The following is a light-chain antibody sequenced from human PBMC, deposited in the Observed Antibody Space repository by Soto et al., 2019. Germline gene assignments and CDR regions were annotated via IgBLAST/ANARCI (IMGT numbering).Light chain of an antibody. J-gene: IGKJ2*01. Sequence: EIVMTQSPATLSVSPGERATLSCRASQSVSRNLAWYQQKPGQAPRLLIYGASTRATGIPARFSGSGSGTEFTLTISSRQSEDFAVYYCQQYNNWPPYTFGQGTKLESK. V-gene: IGKV3-15*01. CDR3: QQYNNWPPYT. CDR1: QSVSRN. CDR2: GAS.